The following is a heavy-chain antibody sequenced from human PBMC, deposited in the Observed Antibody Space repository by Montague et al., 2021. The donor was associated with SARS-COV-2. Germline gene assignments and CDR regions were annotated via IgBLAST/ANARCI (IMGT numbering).Heavy chain of an antibody. CDR2: IDWDDDT. CDR1: GFSLSTSGMC. Sequence: PALVKPTQTLTLTCTFSGFSLSTSGMCMSWIRQPPGKALEWLALIDWDDDTYYSTSLKTRLTISKDTSKNQVVLTMTNMDPVDTATYYCARMAMVRGVPLDYWGQGTLVTVSS. J-gene: IGHJ4*02. D-gene: IGHD3-10*01. V-gene: IGHV2-70*01. CDR3: ARMAMVRGVPLDY.